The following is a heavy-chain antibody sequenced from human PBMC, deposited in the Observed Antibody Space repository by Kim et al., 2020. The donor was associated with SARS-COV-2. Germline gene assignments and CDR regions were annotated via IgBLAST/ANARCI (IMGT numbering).Heavy chain of an antibody. V-gene: IGHV3-15*01. Sequence: GGSLRLSCAASGFTFSKFWLSWVRPSPGKWLEGVGRIRIKADGGTVDYSAQLRGRVTISIEDSESTLYRQMNGLSADDTAFYYCTTDYERIGGLCHGETCYPKSLWGNGTLVTFSS. CDR3: TTDYERIGGLCHGETCYPKSL. D-gene: IGHD3-16*01. CDR2: IRIKADGGTV. J-gene: IGHJ4*01. CDR1: GFTFSKFW.